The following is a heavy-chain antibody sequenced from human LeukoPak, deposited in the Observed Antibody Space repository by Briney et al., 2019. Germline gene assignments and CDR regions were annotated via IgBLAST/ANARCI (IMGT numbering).Heavy chain of an antibody. CDR1: GYTLTELS. Sequence: ASVKVSCKVSGYTLTELSMHWVRQAPGKGLEWMGGFDPEDGETIYAQKFQGRVTMTTDTSTSTAYMELRSLRSDDTAVYYCARVHGGYVQDYWGQGTLVTVSS. V-gene: IGHV1-24*01. D-gene: IGHD5-12*01. CDR3: ARVHGGYVQDY. J-gene: IGHJ4*02. CDR2: FDPEDGET.